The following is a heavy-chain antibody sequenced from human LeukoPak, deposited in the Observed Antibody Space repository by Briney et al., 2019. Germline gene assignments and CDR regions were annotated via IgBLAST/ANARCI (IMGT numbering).Heavy chain of an antibody. J-gene: IGHJ4*02. Sequence: ASVKVSCKASGYTFTKYGVSWVRQAPGQGPEWIGWINANNGNINYAQNLQGRVTVTTDTSTSTAYMELRSLRSDDTAVYYCARDIDYNIDYWGQGTLVTVSS. CDR3: ARDIDYNIDY. D-gene: IGHD3-9*01. CDR1: GYTFTKYG. CDR2: INANNGNI. V-gene: IGHV1-18*04.